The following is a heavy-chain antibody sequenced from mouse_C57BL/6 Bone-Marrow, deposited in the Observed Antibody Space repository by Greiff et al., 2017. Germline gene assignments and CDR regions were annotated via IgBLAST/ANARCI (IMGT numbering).Heavy chain of an antibody. CDR3: ARSPSWDALYYAMDY. V-gene: IGHV1-18*01. CDR2: IHPNNGGT. CDR1: GYTFTDYN. D-gene: IGHD4-1*01. Sequence: VQLKESGPELVKPGASVKIPCKASGYTFTDYNMDWVKQSHGKSLEWIGDIHPNNGGTIYNQKFKGKATLTVDKSSSTAYMELRSLTSEDTAVYYGARSPSWDALYYAMDYWGQGTSVTVSS. J-gene: IGHJ4*01.